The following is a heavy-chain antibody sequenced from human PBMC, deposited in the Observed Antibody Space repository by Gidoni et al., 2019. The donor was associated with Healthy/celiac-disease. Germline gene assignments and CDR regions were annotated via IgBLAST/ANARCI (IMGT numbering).Heavy chain of an antibody. CDR2: FIPIFGTA. CDR3: ASPYDSSGYTDYYYGMDV. Sequence: QVPLVQSGAEVKKPGSSVKVSCTASGGTFSSYAISWVRQAPGQGLVWLGGFIPIFGTANYAQKFQGRVTITADESTSTAYMELCSLRSEDTAVYYCASPYDSSGYTDYYYGMDVWGQGTTVTVSS. D-gene: IGHD3-22*01. V-gene: IGHV1-69*01. J-gene: IGHJ6*02. CDR1: GGTFSSYA.